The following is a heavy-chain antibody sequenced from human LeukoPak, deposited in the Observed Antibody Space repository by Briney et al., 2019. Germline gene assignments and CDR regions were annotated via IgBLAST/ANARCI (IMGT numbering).Heavy chain of an antibody. J-gene: IGHJ4*02. V-gene: IGHV4-59*12. D-gene: IGHD3-3*01. CDR1: GGSISSYY. CDR3: ARARYYDFWSGFDY. CDR2: IYYSGST. Sequence: KPLETLSLTCTVSGGSISSYYWSWIRQPPGKGLEWIGYIYYSGSTNYNPSLKSRVTISVDKSKNQFSLKLSSVTAADTAVYYCARARYYDFWSGFDYWGQGTLVTVSS.